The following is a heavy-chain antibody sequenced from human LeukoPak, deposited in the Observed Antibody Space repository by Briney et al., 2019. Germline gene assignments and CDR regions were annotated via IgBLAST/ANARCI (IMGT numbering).Heavy chain of an antibody. V-gene: IGHV1-2*02. J-gene: IGHJ5*02. D-gene: IGHD2-8*01. CDR3: ARGVDIVLMVYAITESWFDP. CDR1: VYTLTGYN. CDR2: INPNSGGT. Sequence: GGSVKVSSKASVYTLTGYNIHSVRQAPGQGRVWVGWINPNSGGTNYAQKFQGRITMTRDTSISTAYMELSRLRSDDTAVYYCARGVDIVLMVYAITESWFDPWGQGTLVTVSS.